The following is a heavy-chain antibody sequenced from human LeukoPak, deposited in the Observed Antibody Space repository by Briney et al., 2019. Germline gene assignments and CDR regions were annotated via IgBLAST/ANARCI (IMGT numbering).Heavy chain of an antibody. V-gene: IGHV4-59*08. CDR1: SDSISSYY. D-gene: IGHD6-13*01. CDR3: ARRNVYSSSWDYFDY. Sequence: PSETLSLTCTVSSDSISSYYWSWIRQPPGKGLEWIGYIYYSGSTNYNPSLRSRVTISVDTSKNQFSLKLSSVTAADTAVYYCARRNVYSSSWDYFDYWGQGTLVTVSS. J-gene: IGHJ4*02. CDR2: IYYSGST.